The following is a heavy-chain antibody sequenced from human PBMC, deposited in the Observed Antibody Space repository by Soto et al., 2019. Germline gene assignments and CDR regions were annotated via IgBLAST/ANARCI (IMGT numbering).Heavy chain of an antibody. V-gene: IGHV4-39*01. Sequence: QLQLQESGPGLVKPSETLSLTCTVSGGSISSSSYYWGWIRQPPGKGLEWIGSIYYSGSTYYNPSLKSRVTISVDTSKNQFSLKLSSVTAADTAVYYCARLGIVVTIFGVVSLPVDYWGQGTLVTVSS. CDR1: GGSISSSSYY. CDR2: IYYSGST. D-gene: IGHD3-3*01. CDR3: ARLGIVVTIFGVVSLPVDY. J-gene: IGHJ4*02.